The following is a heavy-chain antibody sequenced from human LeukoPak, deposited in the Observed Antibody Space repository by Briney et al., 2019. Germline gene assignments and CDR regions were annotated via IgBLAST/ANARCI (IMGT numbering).Heavy chain of an antibody. Sequence: GGSLRLSCAASGFTFSTYAMHWVRQAPGKGLEWVALISYDGSNKYYADSVKGRFTISRDNSKNTLYLQMNSLRTEDTAMYYCAKDRGYYYDSSGYYYFDYWGQGTLVTVSS. CDR2: ISYDGSNK. J-gene: IGHJ4*02. CDR1: GFTFSTYA. CDR3: AKDRGYYYDSSGYYYFDY. V-gene: IGHV3-30-3*01. D-gene: IGHD3-22*01.